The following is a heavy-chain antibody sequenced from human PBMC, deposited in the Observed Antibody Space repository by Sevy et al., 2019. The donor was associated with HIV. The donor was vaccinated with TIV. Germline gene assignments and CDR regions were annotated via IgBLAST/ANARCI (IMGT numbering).Heavy chain of an antibody. V-gene: IGHV3-7*01. Sequence: GESLKISCAASGFTFESYWMNWVRQAPGKGLEWVANIKQDGSEKNYVDSVKGRFSVSRDNAKSSLYLQMNSLRAEDTAVYYCASDPLLTYCSGGSCSGPNWFDPWGQGTLVTVSS. CDR1: GFTFESYW. J-gene: IGHJ5*02. CDR3: ASDPLLTYCSGGSCSGPNWFDP. CDR2: IKQDGSEK. D-gene: IGHD2-15*01.